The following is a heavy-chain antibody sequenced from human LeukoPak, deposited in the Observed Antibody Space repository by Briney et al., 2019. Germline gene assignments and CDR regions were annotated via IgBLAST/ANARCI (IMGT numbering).Heavy chain of an antibody. CDR1: GGSFSGYY. D-gene: IGHD2-2*01. V-gene: IGHV4-34*01. Sequence: SETLSLTCAVYGGSFSGYYWSWIRQPPGKGLEWIGEINHSGSTNYNPSLKSRVTISIDTSKNQFSLNLSSVTAADTAIYYCATTLEYCSITSCYAHWGQGTLVTVSS. CDR3: ATTLEYCSITSCYAH. CDR2: INHSGST. J-gene: IGHJ4*02.